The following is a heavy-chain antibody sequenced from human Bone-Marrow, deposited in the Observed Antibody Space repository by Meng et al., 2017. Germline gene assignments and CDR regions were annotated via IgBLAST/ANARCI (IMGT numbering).Heavy chain of an antibody. CDR1: GYTFTDYY. CDR2: IKPDIGGT. CDR3: ARDRDLRGFSYDALDI. D-gene: IGHD5-18*01. V-gene: IGHV1-2*02. Sequence: ASVKVSCKASGYTFTDYYIHWVRQAPGQGLEWMGWIKPDIGGTNYAQNFQGRVTMTRDMSITGAYMELSRLRSDDTAVHYCARDRDLRGFSYDALDIWGQGTMVTVSS. J-gene: IGHJ3*02.